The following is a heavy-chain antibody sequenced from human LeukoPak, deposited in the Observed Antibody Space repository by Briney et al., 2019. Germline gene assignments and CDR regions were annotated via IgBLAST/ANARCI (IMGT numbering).Heavy chain of an antibody. Sequence: GGSLRLSCAASGFTFSSYWMHWVRQAPGKGLVWVSRINSDGSSTSYADSVKGRFTISRGNAKNTLYLQMNSLRAEDTAVYYCARDRGYSSGWYWFDYWGQGTLVTVSS. J-gene: IGHJ4*02. CDR2: INSDGSST. CDR3: ARDRGYSSGWYWFDY. D-gene: IGHD6-19*01. CDR1: GFTFSSYW. V-gene: IGHV3-74*01.